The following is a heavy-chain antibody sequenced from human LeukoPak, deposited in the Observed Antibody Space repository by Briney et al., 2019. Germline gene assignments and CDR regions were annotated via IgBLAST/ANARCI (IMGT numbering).Heavy chain of an antibody. V-gene: IGHV4-39*01. D-gene: IGHD1-26*01. Sequence: PSETLSLTCTVSGGSISSSTYYWGWIRQPPGKGLEWIGSIYYSGSTYNNPSLKSRVTISVDTSKNQFSLKLSSVTAADTAVYYRARWNSGYFDYWGQGTLVTVSS. CDR3: ARWNSGYFDY. CDR1: GGSISSSTYY. CDR2: IYYSGST. J-gene: IGHJ4*02.